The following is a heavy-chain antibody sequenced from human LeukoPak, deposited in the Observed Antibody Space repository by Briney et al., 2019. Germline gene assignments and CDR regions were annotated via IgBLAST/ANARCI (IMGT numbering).Heavy chain of an antibody. V-gene: IGHV1-18*01. CDR2: ISAYNGNT. CDR3: ARRSYSINYFDY. D-gene: IGHD1-26*01. CDR1: GYTFTSYG. J-gene: IGHJ4*02. Sequence: ASVKVSCKASGYTFTSYGISWVRQAPGKGLEWMGCISAYNGNTNYAQKLQGRVTMTTDTSTSTVYMELRSLRSDDTAVYYCARRSYSINYFDYWGQGTLVTVSS.